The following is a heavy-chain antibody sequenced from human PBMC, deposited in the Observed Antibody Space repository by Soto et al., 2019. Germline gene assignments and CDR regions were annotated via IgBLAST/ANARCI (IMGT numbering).Heavy chain of an antibody. Sequence: QVQLVESGGGVVQPGRSLRLSCAASGFTFSSYGMHWVRQAPGKGLEWVAVIWYDGSNKYYADSVKGRFTISRDNSKNTLYLQMNGLRAEDTAVYYCARDSLSYGPPGVSDAFDIWGQGTMVTVSS. CDR2: IWYDGSNK. D-gene: IGHD5-18*01. CDR3: ARDSLSYGPPGVSDAFDI. CDR1: GFTFSSYG. J-gene: IGHJ3*02. V-gene: IGHV3-33*01.